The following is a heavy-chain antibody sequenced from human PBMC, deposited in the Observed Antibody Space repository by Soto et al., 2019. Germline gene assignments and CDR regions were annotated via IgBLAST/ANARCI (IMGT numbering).Heavy chain of an antibody. CDR2: FYTSGST. J-gene: IGHJ5*02. Sequence: SETLSLTCTVSGGSISSYYWSWIRQAAGKGLEWIGHFYTSGSTNYNPSLKSRVTMSLDTSKNQFSLKLSSVTAADTGVYYCAREGIWFKGGYCTDGVCYGNWFDTWGQGTLVTISS. CDR1: GGSISSYY. V-gene: IGHV4-4*07. CDR3: AREGIWFKGGYCTDGVCYGNWFDT. D-gene: IGHD2-8*01.